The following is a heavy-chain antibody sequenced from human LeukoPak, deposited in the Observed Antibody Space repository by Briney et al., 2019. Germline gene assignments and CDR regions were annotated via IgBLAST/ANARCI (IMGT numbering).Heavy chain of an antibody. J-gene: IGHJ4*02. Sequence: PSVTLSLTCTVSGGSISSSSYYWGWIRQPPGKGLEWIGSIYYSGSTYYNPSLKSRVTISVDTSKNQFSLKLSSVPAADTAVYYCARSKNLFYYDSSGVIGDLFDYWGQGTLVTVSS. D-gene: IGHD3-22*01. CDR3: ARSKNLFYYDSSGVIGDLFDY. V-gene: IGHV4-39*01. CDR2: IYYSGST. CDR1: GGSISSSSYY.